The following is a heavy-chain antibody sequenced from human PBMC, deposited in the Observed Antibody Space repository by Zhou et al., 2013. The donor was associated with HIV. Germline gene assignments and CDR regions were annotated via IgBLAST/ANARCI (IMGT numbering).Heavy chain of an antibody. CDR2: INPESGDT. V-gene: IGHV1-2*02. J-gene: IGHJ6*03. CDR1: GYTFSDYY. D-gene: IGHD3-3*02. CDR3: ARDWQFHVIFDDYYIDV. Sequence: QVQLVQSGSEVKKSGASVNVSCKASGYTFSDYYVHWVRRAPGQGLQWMGWINPESGDTNYAQTFKGRITLTRDTSINTVYMVLTSLKPNDTALYYCARDWQFHVIFDDYYIDVWGKGPRSPSP.